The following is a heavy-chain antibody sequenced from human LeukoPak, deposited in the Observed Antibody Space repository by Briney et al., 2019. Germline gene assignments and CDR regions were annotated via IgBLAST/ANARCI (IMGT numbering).Heavy chain of an antibody. Sequence: GGSLRLSCAASGFRFNSYGMTWVRLAPGKGLEWVSYISSSGSTIYYADSVKGRFTISRDNAKNSLYLQMNSLRAEDTAVYYCARAPRRYDSSGYYYDWGQGTLVTVSS. CDR1: GFRFNSYG. CDR2: ISSSGSTI. D-gene: IGHD3-22*01. CDR3: ARAPRRYDSSGYYYD. V-gene: IGHV3-48*04. J-gene: IGHJ4*02.